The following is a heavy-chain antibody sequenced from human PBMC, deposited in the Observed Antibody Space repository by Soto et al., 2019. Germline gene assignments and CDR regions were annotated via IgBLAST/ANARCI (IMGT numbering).Heavy chain of an antibody. Sequence: ASVKVSCKASGYTFTSYDINWVRQATGQGLEWMGWMNPNSGNTGYAQKFQGRVTMTRNTSISTAYMELSSLRSEDTAVYYCARGPGGAAHNWRIYYYYYMDVWGKGTTVTVSS. CDR1: GYTFTSYD. CDR3: ARGPGGAAHNWRIYYYYYMDV. J-gene: IGHJ6*03. V-gene: IGHV1-8*01. D-gene: IGHD1-1*01. CDR2: MNPNSGNT.